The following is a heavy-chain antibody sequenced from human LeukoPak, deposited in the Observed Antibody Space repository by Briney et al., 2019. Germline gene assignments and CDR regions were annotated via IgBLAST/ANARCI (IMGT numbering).Heavy chain of an antibody. Sequence: ASVKVSCKASGYTFTGYYMHWGRQAPGQGLEWMGWINPSTGDTNSAQKFQGRVTMTRDTSISTAYMELSRLRSDDTAVYYCASAYSSGWSDFDYWGQGTLVTVSS. D-gene: IGHD6-19*01. CDR2: INPSTGDT. J-gene: IGHJ4*02. CDR1: GYTFTGYY. CDR3: ASAYSSGWSDFDY. V-gene: IGHV1-2*02.